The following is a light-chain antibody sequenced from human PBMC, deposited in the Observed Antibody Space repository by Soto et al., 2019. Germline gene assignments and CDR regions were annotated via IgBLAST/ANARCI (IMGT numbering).Light chain of an antibody. Sequence: QSVLTQPPSASGTPGQRVVISCSGSNSNIGTYTVNWYQQLPGTAPRLLIYTDYQRPSGVPDRFSGSKSGTSASLAISGLQSEDEADYYCSLYTSENAYVFGTGTKLTVL. CDR3: SLYTSENAYV. CDR1: NSNIGTYT. V-gene: IGLV1-44*01. J-gene: IGLJ1*01. CDR2: TDY.